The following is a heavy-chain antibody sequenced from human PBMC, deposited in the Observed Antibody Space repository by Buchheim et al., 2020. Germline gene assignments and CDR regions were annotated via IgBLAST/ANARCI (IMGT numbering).Heavy chain of an antibody. CDR2: IYYSGST. J-gene: IGHJ4*02. Sequence: QVQLQESGPGLVKPSETLSLTCTVSGGSVSSGSYYWSWIRQPPGKGLEWIGYIYYSGSTNYNPSLKSRVTISVDTSKNQFSLKLSSVTAADTAVYYCATKYSSGWYFDYWGQGTL. CDR1: GGSVSSGSYY. V-gene: IGHV4-61*01. CDR3: ATKYSSGWYFDY. D-gene: IGHD6-19*01.